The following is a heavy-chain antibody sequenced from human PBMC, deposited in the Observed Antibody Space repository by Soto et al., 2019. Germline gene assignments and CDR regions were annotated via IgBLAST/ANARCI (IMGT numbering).Heavy chain of an antibody. Sequence: PGESLKISCKGSGYSFSNYWIVWVRQMPGKGLEWMGIIYPGDSETKYSPSFQGQVTISADKSISTAYLQWSSLKASDTAMYYCARRESGSQGGMDVWGQGTTVTVSS. J-gene: IGHJ6*02. CDR3: ARRESGSQGGMDV. CDR2: IYPGDSET. CDR1: GYSFSNYW. V-gene: IGHV5-51*01. D-gene: IGHD3-10*01.